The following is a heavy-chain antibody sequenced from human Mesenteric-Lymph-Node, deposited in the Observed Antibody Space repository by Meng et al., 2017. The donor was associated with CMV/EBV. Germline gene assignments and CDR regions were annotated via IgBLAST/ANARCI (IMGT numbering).Heavy chain of an antibody. Sequence: GEFLKISCAASGFTVNTYAMSWVRQTPGKGLEWVSSISSSSSYIYYADSVKGRFTISRDNAKNSLYLQMNSLRAEDTAVYYCAKDMRGAVAIEYWGQGTLVTVSS. CDR3: AKDMRGAVAIEY. CDR2: ISSSSSYI. D-gene: IGHD5-12*01. CDR1: GFTVNTYA. J-gene: IGHJ4*02. V-gene: IGHV3-21*01.